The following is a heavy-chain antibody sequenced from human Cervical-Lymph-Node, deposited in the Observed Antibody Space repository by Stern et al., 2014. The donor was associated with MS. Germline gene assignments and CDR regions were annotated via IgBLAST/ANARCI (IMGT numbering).Heavy chain of an antibody. Sequence: QVQLVQSESELKKPGASVKVSCKASGYTFTNFAMNWVRQAPGQGPEWMGWINTNTGYPTYAQGFSGRFVFSLDTSVSTAYLQISSLEADDTAMYYCARSQRVRGIPLDYWGQGTLVTVSS. CDR2: INTNTGYP. CDR3: ARSQRVRGIPLDY. D-gene: IGHD3-10*01. CDR1: GYTFTNFA. J-gene: IGHJ4*02. V-gene: IGHV7-4-1*02.